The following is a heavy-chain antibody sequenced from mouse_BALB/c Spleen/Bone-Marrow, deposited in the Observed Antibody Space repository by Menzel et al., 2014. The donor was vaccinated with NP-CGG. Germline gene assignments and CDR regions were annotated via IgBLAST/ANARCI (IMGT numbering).Heavy chain of an antibody. CDR1: GFDFSRYW. CDR2: INPDSSTI. D-gene: IGHD2-4*01. CDR3: ARPGGPTMIPQAWFAY. J-gene: IGHJ3*01. Sequence: EVQLQQSGGGLVQPGGSLTLSCAASGFDFSRYWMSWVRQAPGKGLEWIGEINPDSSTINYTPSLKDKFIISRDNAKNTLYLQMSKVRSEDTALYYCARPGGPTMIPQAWFAYWGQGTLVTVSA. V-gene: IGHV4-1*02.